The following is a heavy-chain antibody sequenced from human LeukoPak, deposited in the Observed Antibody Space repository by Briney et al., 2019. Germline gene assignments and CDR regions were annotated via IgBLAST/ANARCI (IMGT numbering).Heavy chain of an antibody. CDR2: IIPIFGTA. J-gene: IGHJ5*02. D-gene: IGHD1-1*01. V-gene: IGHV1-69*05. CDR3: AGGRNGWNNWFDP. CDR1: GGTFSSYA. Sequence: ASVKVSCKASGGTFSSYAISWVRQAPGQGLEWMGGIIPIFGTANYAQKFQGRVTITTDESTSTAYMELSSLRSEDTAVYYCAGGRNGWNNWFDPWGQGTLVTVSS.